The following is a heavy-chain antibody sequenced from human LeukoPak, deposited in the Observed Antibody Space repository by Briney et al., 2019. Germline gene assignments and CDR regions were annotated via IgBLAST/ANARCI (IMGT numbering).Heavy chain of an antibody. V-gene: IGHV4-30-2*01. J-gene: IGHJ4*02. CDR3: ARLPLGSSSYYYFDY. CDR1: GGSISSGGYY. D-gene: IGHD6-13*01. Sequence: SETLSLTCTVSGGSISSGGYYWSWIRQPPGKGLEWIGYIYHSGSTYYNPSLKSRVTISVDRSKNQFSLKLSSVTAADTAVYYCARLPLGSSSYYYFDYWGQGTLVTVSS. CDR2: IYHSGST.